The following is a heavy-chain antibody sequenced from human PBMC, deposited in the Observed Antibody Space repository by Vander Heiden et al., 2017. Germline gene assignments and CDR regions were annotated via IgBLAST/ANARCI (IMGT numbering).Heavy chain of an antibody. Sequence: QVQLQQWGAGLLTPSETLSLTCAVYGGSFSGYYWSWIRQPPGKGREWIGEINHSGSTNYNPSLKSRVTISVDTSKNQFSLKLSSVTAADTAVYYCARGPVEYQLLYWFDPWGQGTLVTVSS. CDR1: GGSFSGYY. J-gene: IGHJ5*02. V-gene: IGHV4-34*01. CDR2: INHSGST. CDR3: ARGPVEYQLLYWFDP. D-gene: IGHD2-2*01.